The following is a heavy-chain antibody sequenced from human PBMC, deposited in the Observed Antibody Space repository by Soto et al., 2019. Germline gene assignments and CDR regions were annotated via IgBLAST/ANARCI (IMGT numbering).Heavy chain of an antibody. CDR3: ARSGIRIFGVVPRDDAFDI. V-gene: IGHV1-69*13. D-gene: IGHD3-3*01. CDR2: IIPIFGTA. J-gene: IGHJ3*02. Sequence: GASVKVSCKASGGTFSNYAISWVRQAPGQGLEWMGGIIPIFGTANYAQKFQGRVTITADESTSTAYMELSSLRSEDTAVYYCARSGIRIFGVVPRDDAFDIWGQGTMVTVSS. CDR1: GGTFSNYA.